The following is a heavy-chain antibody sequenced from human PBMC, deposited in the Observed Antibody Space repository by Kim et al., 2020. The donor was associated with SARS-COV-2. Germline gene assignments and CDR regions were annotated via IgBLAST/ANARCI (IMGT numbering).Heavy chain of an antibody. Sequence: KFQGRVTMTRDTSTSTVSLELSSLRSEDTAVYYCASMMVRAGFYYYGMDVWGQGTTVTVSS. CDR3: ASMMVRAGFYYYGMDV. J-gene: IGHJ6*02. D-gene: IGHD3-10*01. V-gene: IGHV1-46*01.